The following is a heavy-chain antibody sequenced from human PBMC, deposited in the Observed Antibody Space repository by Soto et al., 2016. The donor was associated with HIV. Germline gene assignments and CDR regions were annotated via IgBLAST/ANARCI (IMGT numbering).Heavy chain of an antibody. Sequence: QVQLVQSGAEVRKPGASVRVSCKASEYTFATYDINWVRQAAGQGLEWMGWMSPNSGNAAFAQKFQDRVTLTRDTSTTTAYMELISLTSEDTAVYYCVTAVPSGHGFFDYWGPGSPGHRLL. V-gene: IGHV1-8*03. CDR1: EYTFATYD. D-gene: IGHD2-15*01. J-gene: IGHJ4*02. CDR3: VTAVPSGHGFFDY. CDR2: MSPNSGNA.